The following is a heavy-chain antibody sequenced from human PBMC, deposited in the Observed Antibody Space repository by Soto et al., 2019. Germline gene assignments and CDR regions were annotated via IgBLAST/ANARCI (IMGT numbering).Heavy chain of an antibody. J-gene: IGHJ5*02. CDR1: GYTFTSYG. CDR3: ARARGYCSGGSCNPPSRFDP. CDR2: ISAYNGNT. V-gene: IGHV1-18*01. Sequence: GASVKVSCKASGYTFTSYGISWVRQAPGQGLEWMGWISAYNGNTNYAQKLQGRVTMTTDTSTSTAYMELRSLRSDDTAVYYCARARGYCSGGSCNPPSRFDPWGQGTLVTVSS. D-gene: IGHD2-15*01.